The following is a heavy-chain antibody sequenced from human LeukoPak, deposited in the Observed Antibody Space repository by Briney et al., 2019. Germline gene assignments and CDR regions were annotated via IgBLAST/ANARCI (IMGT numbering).Heavy chain of an antibody. D-gene: IGHD3-10*01. CDR3: AKGGRAGGSITLIRGVRNYYYYMDV. Sequence: GGSLRLSCAASGFTFSSYSMNWVRQAPGKGLVWVSHINSDGSGTSYADSVKGRFTISRDNSKNTLYLQMNSLRAEDTAVYYCAKGGRAGGSITLIRGVRNYYYYMDVWGTGTTVTISS. CDR1: GFTFSSYS. J-gene: IGHJ6*03. V-gene: IGHV3-74*01. CDR2: INSDGSGT.